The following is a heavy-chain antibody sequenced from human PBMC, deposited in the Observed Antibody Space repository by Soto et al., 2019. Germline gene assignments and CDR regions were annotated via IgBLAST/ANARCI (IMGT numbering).Heavy chain of an antibody. D-gene: IGHD3-10*01. Sequence: QVHLQQWGAGLLKPSETLSLTCAVYGGSFSSYYWSWIRQPPGKGLEWIGEINHSGSTNYSPSRKSRVTISVDTSKNQFSLKLSSGTAADTAVYYCARGGPGDLDPWGQGTLVTVSS. CDR1: GGSFSSYY. CDR2: INHSGST. V-gene: IGHV4-34*01. J-gene: IGHJ5*02. CDR3: ARGGPGDLDP.